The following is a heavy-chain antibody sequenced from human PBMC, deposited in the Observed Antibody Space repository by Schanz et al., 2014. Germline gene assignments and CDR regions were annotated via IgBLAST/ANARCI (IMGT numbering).Heavy chain of an antibody. V-gene: IGHV3-23*01. CDR1: GFTFSSYA. CDR3: AKGRRGYFESSGSYWGTFDF. CDR2: ISGSGGST. D-gene: IGHD3-22*01. J-gene: IGHJ4*02. Sequence: EVQLLESGGGLVQPGGSLRLSCAASGFTFSSYAMSWVRQAPGKGLEWVSAISGSGGSTYYADSVKGRFTISRDNSKNTLYLQMNSLRAEDTAVYYCAKGRRGYFESSGSYWGTFDFWGQGTLVSVSS.